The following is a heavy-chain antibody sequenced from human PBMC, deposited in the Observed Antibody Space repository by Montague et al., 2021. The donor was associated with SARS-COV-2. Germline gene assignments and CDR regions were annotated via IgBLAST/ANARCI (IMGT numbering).Heavy chain of an antibody. J-gene: IGHJ4*02. CDR1: GFKFNDFE. D-gene: IGHD6-13*01. CDR2: ISSSGNKV. Sequence: SLRLSCAASGFKFNDFEMNWVRQAPGKGPEWVSYISSSGNKVDYVEYVMGRCTIPRDNAKNSLYLQMNNLRAVDTAIYYCARATTFLPSAGFYFDHWGQGTRVTVSS. CDR3: ARATTFLPSAGFYFDH. V-gene: IGHV3-48*03.